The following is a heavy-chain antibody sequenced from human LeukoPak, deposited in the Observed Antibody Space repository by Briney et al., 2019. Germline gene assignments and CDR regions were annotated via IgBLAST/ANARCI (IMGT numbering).Heavy chain of an antibody. V-gene: IGHV1-2*02. CDR1: GYTFTGYY. CDR2: INPNSGGT. Sequence: ASVKVSCKASGYTFTGYYMHWVRQAPGQGLEWMGWINPNSGGTNYAQKFQRRVTMTRDTSISTAYMELSRLRSDDTAVYYCAEAELWFGELALNIWGQGTLVTVSS. D-gene: IGHD3-10*01. J-gene: IGHJ4*02. CDR3: AEAELWFGELALNI.